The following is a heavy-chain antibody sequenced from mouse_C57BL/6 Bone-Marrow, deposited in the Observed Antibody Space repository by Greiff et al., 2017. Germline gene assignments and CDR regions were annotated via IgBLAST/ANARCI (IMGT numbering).Heavy chain of an antibody. J-gene: IGHJ2*01. D-gene: IGHD2-12*01. CDR1: GYTFTSYG. CDR2: IYPRSGNT. V-gene: IGHV1-81*01. CDR3: ARLGCYFYFDY. Sequence: VQLQQSGAELARPGASVKLSCKASGYTFTSYGISWVKQRTGQGLEWIGEIYPRSGNTYYNEKFKGKATLTADKSSSTADMELRSLTSEDSAVYFCARLGCYFYFDYWGQGTTLTVSS.